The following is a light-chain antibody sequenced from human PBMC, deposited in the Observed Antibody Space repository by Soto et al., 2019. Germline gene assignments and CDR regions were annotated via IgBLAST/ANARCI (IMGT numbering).Light chain of an antibody. V-gene: IGKV3-20*01. CDR1: QSVSSGY. J-gene: IGKJ3*01. CDR2: ETS. CDR3: QQYGSSPPVT. Sequence: EIVLTQSPGTLSLSPGERATLSCRASQSVSSGYLAWYQQKPGQPPRVLIYETSGRATGTPDRFSGSGSGTDFTLTISSLEPEDFAVYYCQQYGSSPPVTFGPGTRVDIK.